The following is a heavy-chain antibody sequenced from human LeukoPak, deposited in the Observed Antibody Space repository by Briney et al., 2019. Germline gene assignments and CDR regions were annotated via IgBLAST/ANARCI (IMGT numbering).Heavy chain of an antibody. D-gene: IGHD3-22*01. CDR3: ARGRQEISMILVVMTGVSYYLDV. J-gene: IGHJ6*03. V-gene: IGHV4-34*01. CDR2: INASGST. CDR1: GGSFSGYY. Sequence: SETLSLTCAVYGGSFSGYYWTWIRQSPGKGLEWIGEINASGSTYYNPSLKSRLTISRDTSKNQISLRLSSVTAADTAVYYCARGRQEISMILVVMTGVSYYLDVWGKGTTVTVS.